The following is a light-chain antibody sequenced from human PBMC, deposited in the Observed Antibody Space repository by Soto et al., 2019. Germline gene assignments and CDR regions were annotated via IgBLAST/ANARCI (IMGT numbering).Light chain of an antibody. V-gene: IGLV1-44*01. CDR3: AAWDDSLNGRV. J-gene: IGLJ3*02. Sequence: QLVLTQPPSASGTPGQRVTISCSGSSSNIGSNTVNWYQQLPGTAPKLLIYSNNQRPSGVPDRFSGSKSGTSASLAISGLQCEDEADYYCAAWDDSLNGRVFGGGTKLTVL. CDR2: SNN. CDR1: SSNIGSNT.